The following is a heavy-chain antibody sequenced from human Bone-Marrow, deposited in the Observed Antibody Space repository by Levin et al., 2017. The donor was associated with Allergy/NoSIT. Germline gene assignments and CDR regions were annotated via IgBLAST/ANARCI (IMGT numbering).Heavy chain of an antibody. V-gene: IGHV3-30-3*01. D-gene: IGHD2-21*02. Sequence: GESLKISCAASGFTFGTFAMHWVRQAPGKGLQWVAVILFDGNNQYYADSVKGRFTISRDNSKNTLYLQMNSLRAEDTAVYYCARTAGGDFDYWGQGTLVTVSS. CDR3: ARTAGGDFDY. CDR2: ILFDGNNQ. J-gene: IGHJ4*02. CDR1: GFTFGTFA.